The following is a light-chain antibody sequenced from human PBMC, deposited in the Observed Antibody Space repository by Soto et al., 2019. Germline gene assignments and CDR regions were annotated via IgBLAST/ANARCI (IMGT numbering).Light chain of an antibody. CDR1: QDVSNY. V-gene: IGKV1-33*01. J-gene: IGKJ4*01. Sequence: DIPMTQSPSSLSASVGDRVTITCQASQDVSNYLSWYQQKPGKAPKLLIYAASNLETGVPLRFSGSGSGTHFTFTISSLQPVDIATYYCQQYDNLPFTFGGGSNVEIK. CDR2: AAS. CDR3: QQYDNLPFT.